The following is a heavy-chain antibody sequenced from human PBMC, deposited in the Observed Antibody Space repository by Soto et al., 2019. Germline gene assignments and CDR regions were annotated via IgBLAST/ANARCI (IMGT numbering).Heavy chain of an antibody. Sequence: GGSLRLSCAASGFTFSSYSMNWVRQAPGKGLERVSSISSSSSYIYYADSVKGRFTISRAHAKNSLSLQMNSLRAEDTAVYYCARDLQKGIGECSSTSCSNTGGPYYYYYYGMDGWGQGATVTFSS. CDR1: GFTFSSYS. CDR3: ARDLQKGIGECSSTSCSNTGGPYYYYYYGMDG. CDR2: ISSSSSYI. D-gene: IGHD2-2*01. J-gene: IGHJ6*02. V-gene: IGHV3-21*01.